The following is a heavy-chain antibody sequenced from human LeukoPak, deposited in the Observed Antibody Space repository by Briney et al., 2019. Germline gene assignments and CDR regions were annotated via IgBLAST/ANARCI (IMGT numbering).Heavy chain of an antibody. CDR1: GGSISSSSYY. J-gene: IGHJ3*02. D-gene: IGHD3-22*01. CDR3: ARDGGHYYDSSGYYYEGDAFDI. Sequence: SETLSLTCTVSGGSISSSSYYWGWIRQPPGKGLEWIGGIYYSGSTYYNPSLKSRVTISVDTSKNQFSLKLSSVTAADTAVYYCARDGGHYYDSSGYYYEGDAFDIWGQGTMVTVSS. V-gene: IGHV4-39*02. CDR2: IYYSGST.